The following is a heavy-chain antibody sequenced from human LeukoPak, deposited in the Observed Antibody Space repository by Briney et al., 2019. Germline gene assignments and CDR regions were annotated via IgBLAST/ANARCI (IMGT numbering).Heavy chain of an antibody. J-gene: IGHJ4*02. D-gene: IGHD6-13*01. CDR1: GYAFTGYY. CDR3: ASPEAAAGTEFDY. V-gene: IGHV1-2*02. Sequence: GASVKVSCKASGYAFTGYYIHWVRQAPGQGLEWMGWINPNSGGTNYAQKFQGRVTMTRDTSISTAYMELSRLRSDDTAVYYCASPEAAAGTEFDYWGQGTLVTVSS. CDR2: INPNSGGT.